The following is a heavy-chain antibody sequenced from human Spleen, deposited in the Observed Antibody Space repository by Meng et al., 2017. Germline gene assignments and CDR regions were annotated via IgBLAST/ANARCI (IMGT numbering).Heavy chain of an antibody. CDR3: ARDPARGSPAAIFGRYTWFDP. J-gene: IGHJ5*02. D-gene: IGHD2-2*01. CDR2: IWYDGSNK. CDR1: GFTFSSYG. Sequence: GESLKISCAASGFTFSSYGMHWVRQAPGKGLEWVAVIWYDGSNKYYADSVKGRFTISRDNSKNTLYLQMNSLRAEDTAVYYCARDPARGSPAAIFGRYTWFDPWGQGNRVT. V-gene: IGHV3-33*01.